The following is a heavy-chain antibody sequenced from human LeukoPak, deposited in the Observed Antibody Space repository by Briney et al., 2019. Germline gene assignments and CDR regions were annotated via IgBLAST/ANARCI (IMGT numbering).Heavy chain of an antibody. Sequence: PGGSLRLSCEASGFTFSTYWIHWVRQAPGKGLVWVSRINSGGTSTSYADSVKGRFTMSRDNAKNTVYLQMNSLRAEDTAVYYCAKGKVAVAATDDAFEIWGQGTMVTVSS. D-gene: IGHD6-19*01. V-gene: IGHV3-74*01. CDR3: AKGKVAVAATDDAFEI. J-gene: IGHJ3*02. CDR2: INSGGTST. CDR1: GFTFSTYW.